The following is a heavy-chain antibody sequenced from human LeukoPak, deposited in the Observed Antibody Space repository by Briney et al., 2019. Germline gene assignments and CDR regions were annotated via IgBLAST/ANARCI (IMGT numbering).Heavy chain of an antibody. CDR3: ARDRGRWELEAAFDY. Sequence: PGGSLRLSCAASGFTFSDYYMSWIRQAPGKGLEWVSYISSSGSTIYYADSVKGRFTISRDNAKNSLYLQMNSLRAEDTAVYYCARDRGRWELEAAFDYWGQGTLVTVSS. CDR2: ISSSGSTI. D-gene: IGHD1-26*01. CDR1: GFTFSDYY. J-gene: IGHJ4*02. V-gene: IGHV3-11*04.